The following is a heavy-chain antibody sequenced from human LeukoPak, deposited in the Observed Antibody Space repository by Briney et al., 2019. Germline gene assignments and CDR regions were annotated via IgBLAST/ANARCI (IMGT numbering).Heavy chain of an antibody. J-gene: IGHJ4*02. CDR1: GFTFSDYY. D-gene: IGHD6-13*01. V-gene: IGHV3-11*01. Sequence: GGSLRLSCAASGFTFSDYYMTWIRQAPGKGLEWVSYISSGGSTIYYADSVKGRFTISRDNAKNSLFLQMNSLRAEDTAVYHCAREFPGIAAAGIDYWGQGTLVTVSS. CDR3: AREFPGIAAAGIDY. CDR2: ISSGGSTI.